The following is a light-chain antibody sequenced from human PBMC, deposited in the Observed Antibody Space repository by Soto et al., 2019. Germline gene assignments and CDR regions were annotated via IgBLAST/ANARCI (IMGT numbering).Light chain of an antibody. V-gene: IGLV1-44*01. J-gene: IGLJ1*01. CDR3: AAWDDSLNGYV. CDR1: SSNIGSNT. CDR2: SNN. Sequence: QSLLTQPPSPSGTPMPRDTITCTGISSNIGSNTVNWYQQLPGTAPKLLIYSNNQRPSGVPDRFSGSKSGTSASLAISGLQSEDEADYYCAAWDDSLNGYVFGTGT.